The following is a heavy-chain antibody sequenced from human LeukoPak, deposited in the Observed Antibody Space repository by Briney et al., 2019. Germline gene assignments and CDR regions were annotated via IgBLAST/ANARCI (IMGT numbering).Heavy chain of an antibody. D-gene: IGHD3-22*01. V-gene: IGHV3-33*06. CDR2: IWYDGSNK. CDR3: AKYYDSSGYLDAFDI. J-gene: IGHJ3*02. Sequence: PGGSLRLSCAASGFTFSSYGMHWVRQAPGKGLEWVAVIWYDGSNKYYADSVKGRFTISRDNSKNTLYLQMNSLRAEDTAVYYCAKYYDSSGYLDAFDIWGQGTMVTVSS. CDR1: GFTFSSYG.